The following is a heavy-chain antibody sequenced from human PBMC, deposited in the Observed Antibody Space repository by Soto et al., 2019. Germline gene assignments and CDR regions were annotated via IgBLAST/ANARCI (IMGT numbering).Heavy chain of an antibody. CDR3: ARLSYGGNSWSYYYYGMDV. J-gene: IGHJ6*02. CDR2: IYYSGSA. Sequence: SSETLSLTCNVSGGSINTSSYYWGWIRQPPGKGLEWIGSIYYSGSAYYNPSLKSRVTISVDTSKNQFSLKLSSVTAADTAVYYCARLSYGGNSWSYYYYGMDVWGQGTTVTVSS. CDR1: GGSINTSSYY. V-gene: IGHV4-39*01. D-gene: IGHD4-17*01.